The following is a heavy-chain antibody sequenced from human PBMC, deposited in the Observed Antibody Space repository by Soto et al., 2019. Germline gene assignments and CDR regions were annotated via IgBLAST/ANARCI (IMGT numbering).Heavy chain of an antibody. CDR1: GFTFSDYA. J-gene: IGHJ4*02. D-gene: IGHD6-19*01. CDR3: AKGGRQWLVTSDFNY. CDR2: VFHDGRNT. V-gene: IGHV3-30*18. Sequence: VQLVESGGGVVQPGRSLRPSGAASGFTFSDYAMHWVRQAPGKGLEWVAVVFHDGRNTQYADSVKGRFTISRDSSKNTVSLEMTSLRAEDTTVYYCAKGGRQWLVTSDFNYWGQGALVTVSS.